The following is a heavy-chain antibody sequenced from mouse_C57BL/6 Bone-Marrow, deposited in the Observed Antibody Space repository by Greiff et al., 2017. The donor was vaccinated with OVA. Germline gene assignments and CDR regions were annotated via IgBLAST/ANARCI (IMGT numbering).Heavy chain of an antibody. V-gene: IGHV1-69*01. CDR2: IDPSDSYT. D-gene: IGHD2-4*01. Sequence: QVQLQQSGAELVMPGASVKLSCKASGYTFTSYWMHWVKQRPGQGLEWIGEIDPSDSYTNYNQKFKGKSTLTVDKSSSTAYMQISSLTSEDSAVSYCARDDYGVYYALVYWGQGTSVTVSS. CDR3: ARDDYGVYYALVY. J-gene: IGHJ4*01. CDR1: GYTFTSYW.